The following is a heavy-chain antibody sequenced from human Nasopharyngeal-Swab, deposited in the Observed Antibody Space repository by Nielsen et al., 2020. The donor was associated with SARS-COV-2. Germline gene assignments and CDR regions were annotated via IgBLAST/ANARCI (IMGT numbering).Heavy chain of an antibody. Sequence: ASVKVSCKVSGYTLTELSMHWVRQAPGQGLEWMGIINPGGDSASFAQKFQGRLTMTRDTSTSTVYMELSSLRSEDTAVYYCARAFILGAAFDYWGQGSLVTVSS. J-gene: IGHJ4*02. CDR1: GYTLTELS. V-gene: IGHV1-46*01. CDR2: INPGGDSA. CDR3: ARAFILGAAFDY. D-gene: IGHD1-26*01.